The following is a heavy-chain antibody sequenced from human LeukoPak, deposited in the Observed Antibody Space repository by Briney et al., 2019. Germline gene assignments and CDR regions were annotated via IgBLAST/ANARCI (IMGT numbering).Heavy chain of an antibody. CDR2: ISGSGGST. D-gene: IGHD5-18*01. J-gene: IGHJ4*02. V-gene: IGHV3-23*01. CDR3: AKSGPRIQLCLYDY. CDR1: GFTFSSYA. Sequence: GGSLRLSCAASGFTFSSYAMSWVRQAPGKGLEWVSAISGSGGSTYYTDSVKGRFTISRDNSKNTLYLQMNSLRAEYTAVYYCAKSGPRIQLCLYDYWGQGTLVTVSS.